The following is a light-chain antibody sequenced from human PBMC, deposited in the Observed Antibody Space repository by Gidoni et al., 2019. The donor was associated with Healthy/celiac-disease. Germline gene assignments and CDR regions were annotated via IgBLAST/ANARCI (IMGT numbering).Light chain of an antibody. CDR2: DAS. V-gene: IGKV3-11*01. Sequence: EIVLTQSPATLSLSPGESATLSCRASQSVSSYLALYQQKPGQAPRLLIYDASNRATGIPARFSGSGSGTDFTLTISSLEPEDFAVYYCQQRSNWPTFGGGTKVEIK. CDR1: QSVSSY. CDR3: QQRSNWPT. J-gene: IGKJ4*01.